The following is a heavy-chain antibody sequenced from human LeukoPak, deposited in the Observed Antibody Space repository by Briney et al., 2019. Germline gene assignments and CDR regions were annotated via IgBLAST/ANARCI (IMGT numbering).Heavy chain of an antibody. CDR2: IYTSGST. Sequence: SETLSLTCTVSGYSISSSYYWSWIRQPAGKGLEWIGRIYTSGSTNYNPSLKSRVTMSVDTSKNQFSLELSSVTAADTAVYYCARVAITMDRGVIGWFDPWGQGTLVTVSS. CDR3: ARVAITMDRGVIGWFDP. J-gene: IGHJ5*02. V-gene: IGHV4-4*07. D-gene: IGHD3-10*01. CDR1: GYSISSSYY.